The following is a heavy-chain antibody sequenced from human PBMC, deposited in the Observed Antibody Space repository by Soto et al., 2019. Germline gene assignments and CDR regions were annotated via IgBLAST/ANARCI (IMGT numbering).Heavy chain of an antibody. CDR1: GFTFSSYG. CDR3: ARDRVPGRYYGMDV. V-gene: IGHV3-33*01. Sequence: GGSLRLSCAASGFTFSSYGMHWVRQAPGKGLEWVAVIWYDGSNKYYADSVKGRFTISRDNSKNTLYLQMNSLRAEDTAVYYCARDRVPGRYYGMDVWGQGTTVTVSS. CDR2: IWYDGSNK. J-gene: IGHJ6*02.